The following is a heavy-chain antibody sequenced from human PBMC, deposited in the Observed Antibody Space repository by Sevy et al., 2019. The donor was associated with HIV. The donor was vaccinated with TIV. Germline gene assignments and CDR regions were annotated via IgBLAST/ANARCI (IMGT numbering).Heavy chain of an antibody. D-gene: IGHD5-18*01. J-gene: IGHJ4*02. CDR2: INKGGST. Sequence: GGSLRLTCGASGFTFSNYAMSWVRQAPGKGPEWVSGINKGGSTYYADSVKGRFTISRDNSKKMVFLQMNSLRAEDTAVYYCASGDTTMITDLDYWDQGALVTVSS. V-gene: IGHV3-23*01. CDR1: GFTFSNYA. CDR3: ASGDTTMITDLDY.